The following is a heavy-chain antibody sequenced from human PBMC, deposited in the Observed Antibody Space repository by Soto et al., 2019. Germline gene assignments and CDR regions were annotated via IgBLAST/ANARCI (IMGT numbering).Heavy chain of an antibody. J-gene: IGHJ4*02. V-gene: IGHV3-48*01. CDR2: ISSSSSTI. CDR1: GFTFSSYS. Sequence: GGSLRLSCAASGFTFSSYSMNWVRQAPGKGLERVSYISSSSSTIYYAESVKGRFTISRDNAKNSLYLQMKSLRAEDTAVYYCARDQLDTAMVTLLRYFDYWGQGTLVTVSS. D-gene: IGHD5-18*01. CDR3: ARDQLDTAMVTLLRYFDY.